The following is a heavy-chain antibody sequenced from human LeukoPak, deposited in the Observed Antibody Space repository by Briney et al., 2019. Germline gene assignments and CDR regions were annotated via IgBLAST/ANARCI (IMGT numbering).Heavy chain of an antibody. Sequence: GGSLRLSCAASGFTFSSYGMHWVRQAPGKGLEWVAVISYDGSNKYYADSVKGRFTISRDNSKNTLHLQMSSLRAEDTAVYYCAKVGASERSIVLGPIKYWGQGTLVSVSS. J-gene: IGHJ4*02. D-gene: IGHD2-15*01. CDR2: ISYDGSNK. V-gene: IGHV3-30*18. CDR1: GFTFSSYG. CDR3: AKVGASERSIVLGPIKY.